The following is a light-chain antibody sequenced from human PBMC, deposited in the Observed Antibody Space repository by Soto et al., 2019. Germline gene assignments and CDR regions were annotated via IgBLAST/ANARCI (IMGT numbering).Light chain of an antibody. CDR1: QSVSSN. CDR2: DAS. Sequence: EIVMTQSPATLSVSPGERATLSCRASQSVSSNLAWYQQKPGQAPRLVIYDASTRATGIPARLSGSGSGTEFTLTISSLQSEDFALYYCQQYNNWPLFGGGTKVDIK. J-gene: IGKJ4*01. CDR3: QQYNNWPL. V-gene: IGKV3-15*01.